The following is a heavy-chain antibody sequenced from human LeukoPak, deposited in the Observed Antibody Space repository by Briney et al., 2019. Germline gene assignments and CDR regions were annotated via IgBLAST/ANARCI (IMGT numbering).Heavy chain of an antibody. CDR1: GGTFSSYA. CDR2: IIPIFGTA. Sequence: ASVKVSCKASGGTFSSYAISWVRQAPGQGLEWMGGIIPIFGTANYAQKFQGRVTITADESTSTAYMELSSLRSEDTAAYYCARGRPYGSGSYSDYWGQGTLVTVSS. V-gene: IGHV1-69*13. D-gene: IGHD3-10*01. CDR3: ARGRPYGSGSYSDY. J-gene: IGHJ4*02.